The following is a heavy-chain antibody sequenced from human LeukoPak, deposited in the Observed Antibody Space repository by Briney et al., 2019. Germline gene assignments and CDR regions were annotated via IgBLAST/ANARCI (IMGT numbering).Heavy chain of an antibody. J-gene: IGHJ4*02. CDR2: INHSGST. V-gene: IGHV4-34*01. D-gene: IGHD2-2*01. CDR1: GGSFSGYY. CDR3: ANRYCSSTSCFQFDY. Sequence: ASETLSLTCAVYGGSFSGYYWSWIRQPPGKGLEWIGEINHSGSTNHNPSLKSRVTISVDTSKNQFSLKLSSVTAADTAVYYCANRYCSSTSCFQFDYWGQGTLVTVSS.